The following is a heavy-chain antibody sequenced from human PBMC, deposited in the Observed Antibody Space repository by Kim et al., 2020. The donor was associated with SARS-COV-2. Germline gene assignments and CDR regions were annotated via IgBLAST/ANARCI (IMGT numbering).Heavy chain of an antibody. Sequence: GGSLRLSCAASGFTFSSYAMSWVRQAPGKGLEWVSSIRHSGGSTNHADSVKGRFAISRDNSKNTLYLEMNSLRADDTAVYYCAKERLATDVDFDYWGQGTLVTVSS. D-gene: IGHD3-3*02. J-gene: IGHJ4*02. V-gene: IGHV3-23*01. CDR2: IRHSGGST. CDR1: GFTFSSYA. CDR3: AKERLATDVDFDY.